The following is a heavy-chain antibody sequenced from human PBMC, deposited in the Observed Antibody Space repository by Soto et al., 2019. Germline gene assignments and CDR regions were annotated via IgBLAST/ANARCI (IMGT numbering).Heavy chain of an antibody. CDR1: GYTFTSYG. V-gene: IGHV1-18*04. CDR3: ARGYCSSTSCQYYFDY. CDR2: ISAYNGNT. Sequence: GASVKVSCKASGYTFTSYGISWVRQAPGQGLEWMGWISAYNGNTNYAQKLQGRVTMTTDTSTSTAYMELRSLRSDDTAVYHCARGYCSSTSCQYYFDYWGQGTPVTVSS. D-gene: IGHD2-2*01. J-gene: IGHJ4*02.